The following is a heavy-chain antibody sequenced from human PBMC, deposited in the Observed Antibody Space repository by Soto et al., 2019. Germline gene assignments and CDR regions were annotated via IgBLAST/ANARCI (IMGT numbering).Heavy chain of an antibody. Sequence: QVQLVQSGAEVKKPGASVKVSCKASGYTFTIYGISWVRQAPAQGLECRGWISAYNGNTNYAQKLQGRVTMTTDTSTSTAYMGLRSLRSDDTPAYYWARDPKVGSSSWFAPGGQVTLVTVSS. CDR2: ISAYNGNT. CDR3: ARDPKVGSSSWFAP. D-gene: IGHD1-26*01. CDR1: GYTFTIYG. J-gene: IGHJ5*02. V-gene: IGHV1-18*01.